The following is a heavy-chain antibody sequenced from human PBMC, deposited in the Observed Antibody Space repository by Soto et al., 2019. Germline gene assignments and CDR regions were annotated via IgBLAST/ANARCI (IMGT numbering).Heavy chain of an antibody. D-gene: IGHD6-13*01. V-gene: IGHV3-33*01. CDR3: ARDSNIAAAVPPYFDY. CDR2: IWYDGSNK. CDR1: GFTFSSYS. Sequence: PGGSLRLSCAASGFTFSSYSMHWVRQAPGKGLEWVAVIWYDGSNKYYADSVKGRFTISRDNSKNTLYLQMNSLRAEDTAVYYCARDSNIAAAVPPYFDYWGQGTLVTVSS. J-gene: IGHJ4*02.